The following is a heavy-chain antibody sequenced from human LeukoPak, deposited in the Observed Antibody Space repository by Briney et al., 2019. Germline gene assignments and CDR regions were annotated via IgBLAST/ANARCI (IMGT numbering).Heavy chain of an antibody. Sequence: ASVKVSCKASGYTFTSYDINWVRQATGQGLEWMGWMNPNSGNTGYAQKFQGRVTITRNTSISTAYMELSSLRSEDTAVYYCARGVPYGSGRSFGYWGQGTLVTVSS. CDR1: GYTFTSYD. V-gene: IGHV1-8*03. D-gene: IGHD3-10*01. J-gene: IGHJ4*02. CDR2: MNPNSGNT. CDR3: ARGVPYGSGRSFGY.